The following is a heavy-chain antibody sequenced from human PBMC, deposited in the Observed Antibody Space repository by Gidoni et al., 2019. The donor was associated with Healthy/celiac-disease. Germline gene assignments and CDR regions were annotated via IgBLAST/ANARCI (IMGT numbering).Heavy chain of an antibody. V-gene: IGHV3-23*01. CDR2: ISGSGGST. CDR1: GFTFSSSA. CDR3: AKGEICSGGSCYYYYGMDV. J-gene: IGHJ6*02. Sequence: EVQLLESGGGLVQPGGSLRLSCAASGFTFSSSAMSWVRQAPGKGLEWVSAISGSGGSTYYADSVKGRFTISRDNSKNTLYLQMNSLRAEDTAVYYCAKGEICSGGSCYYYYGMDVWGQGTTVTVSS. D-gene: IGHD2-15*01.